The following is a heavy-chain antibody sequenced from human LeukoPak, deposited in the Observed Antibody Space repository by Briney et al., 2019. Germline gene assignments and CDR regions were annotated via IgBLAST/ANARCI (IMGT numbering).Heavy chain of an antibody. V-gene: IGHV3-30-3*01. CDR3: ARDKFSGAAAGSFDY. J-gene: IGHJ4*02. CDR2: ISYDGSNK. CDR1: GFTFSSYA. Sequence: PGRSLRLSCAASGFTFSSYAMHWVRQAPGKGLEWVAVISYDGSNKYYVDSVKGRFTISRDNSKNTLYLQMNSLRAEDTAVYYCARDKFSGAAAGSFDYWGQGTLVTVSS. D-gene: IGHD6-13*01.